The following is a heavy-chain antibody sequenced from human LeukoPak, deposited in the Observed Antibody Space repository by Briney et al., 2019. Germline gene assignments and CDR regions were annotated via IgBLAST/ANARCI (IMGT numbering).Heavy chain of an antibody. V-gene: IGHV4-59*08. CDR3: AGHQGSTVFNY. D-gene: IGHD2/OR15-2a*01. J-gene: IGHJ4*02. Sequence: PSETLSLTCSISGDSIDPYSWSRIRQPPGRGLEWVGYISHIGTIKHNTSLMSRVSMGLDKPNNEFSLSLRSVSATDTALYFCAGHQGSTVFNYWGRGVPVIVSS. CDR1: GDSIDPYS. CDR2: ISHIGTI.